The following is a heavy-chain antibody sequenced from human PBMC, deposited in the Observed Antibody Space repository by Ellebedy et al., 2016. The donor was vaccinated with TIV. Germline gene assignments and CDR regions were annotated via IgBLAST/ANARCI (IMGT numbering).Heavy chain of an antibody. J-gene: IGHJ4*02. D-gene: IGHD5-12*01. CDR3: ARRKRKGDYDYFGFDH. V-gene: IGHV3-74*03. Sequence: PGGSLRLSCAVSGFTFRSYWMKWVRQAPGKGLVWVSGINGDGTTTTYADSEKGRFTIPRDNAKNTLYLQMNTLRDEDMAVYFCARRKRKGDYDYFGFDHWGQGTLVTVSS. CDR2: INGDGTTT. CDR1: GFTFRSYW.